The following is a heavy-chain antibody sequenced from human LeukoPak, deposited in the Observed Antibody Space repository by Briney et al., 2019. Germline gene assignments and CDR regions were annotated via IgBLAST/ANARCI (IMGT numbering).Heavy chain of an antibody. CDR2: INPNSGGT. J-gene: IGHJ6*01. Sequence: GASVKVSCKASRYTFTGYYMHWVRQAPRQGLEWMGWINPNSGGTNYAQKLQGRVTMTRDTSISTAYMEQSRLRSDDTAVYCGARVRVVAVLRYYYYYGMDVWGEGTTVTVSS. V-gene: IGHV1-2*02. CDR3: ARVRVVAVLRYYYYYGMDV. CDR1: RYTFTGYY. D-gene: IGHD2-15*01.